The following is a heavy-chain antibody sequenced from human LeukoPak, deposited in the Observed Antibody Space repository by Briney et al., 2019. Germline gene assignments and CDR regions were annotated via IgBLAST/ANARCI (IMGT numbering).Heavy chain of an antibody. V-gene: IGHV3-23*01. J-gene: IGHJ6*02. CDR1: GFTFSSYA. CDR3: GKDHPTTEYYYYGMDV. CDR2: ISGSGGST. Sequence: PGGSLRLSCAASGFTFSSYAMSWVRQAPGKGLEWVSAISGSGGSTYYADSVKGRFTISRDNSKNTLYLQMNSLRAEDTAVYYCGKDHPTTEYYYYGMDVWGQGTTVTVSS. D-gene: IGHD4-17*01.